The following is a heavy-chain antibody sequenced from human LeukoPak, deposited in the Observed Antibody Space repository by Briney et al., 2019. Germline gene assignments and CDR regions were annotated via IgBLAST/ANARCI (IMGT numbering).Heavy chain of an antibody. CDR3: ARVQYYGSGSYYKRAFTAFDI. CDR1: GYSFAGYH. CDR2: IIPIFGTA. D-gene: IGHD3-10*01. Sequence: SVKVSSKSSGYSFAGYHMHWVRQAPGQGLEWMGGIIPIFGTANYAQKLQGRVTITADESTSTAYMELSSLRSEDTAVYYCARVQYYGSGSYYKRAFTAFDIWGQGTMVTVSS. V-gene: IGHV1-69*13. J-gene: IGHJ3*02.